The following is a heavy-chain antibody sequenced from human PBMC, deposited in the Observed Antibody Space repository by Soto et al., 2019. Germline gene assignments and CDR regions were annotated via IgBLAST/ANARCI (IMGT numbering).Heavy chain of an antibody. J-gene: IGHJ6*02. CDR3: ATDRFWYYWNDVLHYYYGMDV. CDR1: GFTFSSYA. Sequence: QVQLVESGGGVVQPGRSLRLSCAASGFTFSSYAMHWVRQAPGKGLEWVAVISYDGSNKYYADSVKGRFTISRDNSKNTTLLQMMSLRGDDTAVYYCATDRFWYYWNDVLHYYYGMDVWGQGTTVTVSS. CDR2: ISYDGSNK. D-gene: IGHD1-1*01. V-gene: IGHV3-30-3*01.